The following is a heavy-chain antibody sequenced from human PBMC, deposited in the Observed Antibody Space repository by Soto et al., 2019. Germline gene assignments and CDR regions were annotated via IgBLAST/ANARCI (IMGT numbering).Heavy chain of an antibody. D-gene: IGHD3-3*01. J-gene: IGHJ6*03. CDR3: ARNPSSEKDYYYMDV. Sequence: SVKVSCKASGGTFSSYTISWVRQAPGQGLEWMGRIIPILGIANYAQKFQGRVTITADKSTSTAYMELSSLRSEDTAVYYCARNPSSEKDYYYMDVWGKGTTVTV. V-gene: IGHV1-69*02. CDR2: IIPILGIA. CDR1: GGTFSSYT.